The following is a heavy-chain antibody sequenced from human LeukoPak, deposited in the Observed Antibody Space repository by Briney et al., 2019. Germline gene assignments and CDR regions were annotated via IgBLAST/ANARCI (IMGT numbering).Heavy chain of an antibody. CDR3: TTWTDLYDY. V-gene: IGHV3-15*01. CDR1: GFTFSNAW. D-gene: IGHD3/OR15-3a*01. CDR2: IRSKADGGTP. Sequence: NPGGSLRLSCEASGFTFSNAWMSWVRQAPGTGPEWVGRIRSKADGGTPDYAAPVKGRFIISRDDATNTVYLQMNSLKTEDTAVYYCTTWTDLYDYWGQGTLVTVSS. J-gene: IGHJ4*02.